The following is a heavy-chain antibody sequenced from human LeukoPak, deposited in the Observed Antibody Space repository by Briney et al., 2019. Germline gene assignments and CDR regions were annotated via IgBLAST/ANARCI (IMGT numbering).Heavy chain of an antibody. Sequence: SETLSLTCTVSGGSISSGDYYWSWIRQPPGKGLEWIGNIYYSGSTYYNPSLPSLKSRLTISVDTSKNQFSLRLTSVTAADTAVYFCVRGPNYVRGSYRYFDYWGQGSLVTVSS. CDR2: IYYSGST. CDR1: GGSISSGDYY. J-gene: IGHJ4*02. CDR3: VRGPNYVRGSYRYFDY. D-gene: IGHD3-16*02. V-gene: IGHV4-30-4*01.